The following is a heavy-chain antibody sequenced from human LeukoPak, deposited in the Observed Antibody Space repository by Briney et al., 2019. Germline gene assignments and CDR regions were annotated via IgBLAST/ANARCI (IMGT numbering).Heavy chain of an antibody. V-gene: IGHV3-53*01. J-gene: IGHJ4*02. Sequence: GGSLRLSCAASGFTVGTYYMTWVRQAPGKGLECVSVIYSGGSTYYADSVKGRFTVSRNNSKNTLYLQMNSLRAEDTAMYYCARGLGYCTSTTCLLPFDYWGQGTLVTVSS. CDR3: ARGLGYCTSTTCLLPFDY. CDR1: GFTVGTYY. CDR2: IYSGGST. D-gene: IGHD2-2*01.